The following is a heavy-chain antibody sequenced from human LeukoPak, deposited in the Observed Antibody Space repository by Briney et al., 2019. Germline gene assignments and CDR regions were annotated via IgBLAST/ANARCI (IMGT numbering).Heavy chain of an antibody. D-gene: IGHD5-18*01. J-gene: IGHJ6*03. Sequence: GGSLRLSCAASGFTFSSYSMNWVRQAPGKGLEWVSSISSSRSYIYYADSVKGRFTISRDNAKNSLYLQMNSLRAEDTAVYYCARAGGRTAMVGEYYYYMDVWGKGTTVTVSS. V-gene: IGHV3-21*01. CDR3: ARAGGRTAMVGEYYYYMDV. CDR1: GFTFSSYS. CDR2: ISSSRSYI.